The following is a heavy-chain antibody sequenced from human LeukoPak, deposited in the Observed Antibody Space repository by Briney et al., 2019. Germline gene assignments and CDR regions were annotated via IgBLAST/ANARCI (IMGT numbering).Heavy chain of an antibody. Sequence: GASVKGSCKASGYTFTSYYMHWVRQAPGQGLEWRGIIDPSGGSTSYAQKFQGRVTMTRDTSTSTVYMELSSLRSEDTAVYYCATYSEAGYYYYYGMDVWGKGTTVTVSS. CDR1: GYTFTSYY. D-gene: IGHD2-15*01. J-gene: IGHJ6*04. CDR3: ATYSEAGYYYYYGMDV. CDR2: IDPSGGST. V-gene: IGHV1-46*01.